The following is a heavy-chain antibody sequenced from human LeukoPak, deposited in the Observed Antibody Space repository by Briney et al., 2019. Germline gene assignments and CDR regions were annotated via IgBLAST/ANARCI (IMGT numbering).Heavy chain of an antibody. V-gene: IGHV4-4*02. CDR3: ATYDILTTYGGGTTY. CDR2: IYHNGNT. J-gene: IGHJ4*02. D-gene: IGHD3-22*01. Sequence: SGTLSLTCAVSGGSISNSNWWNWVRQPPGKGLEWIGEIYHNGNTNYNPSLKSRVTMSLDKSKNQFSLKLTSVTAADTAVYYCATYDILTTYGGGTTYWGQGTLVTVSS. CDR1: GGSISNSNW.